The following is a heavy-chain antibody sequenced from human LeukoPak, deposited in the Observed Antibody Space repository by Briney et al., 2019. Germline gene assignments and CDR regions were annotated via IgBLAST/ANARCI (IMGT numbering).Heavy chain of an antibody. CDR1: GGSFSGYY. CDR2: INHSGST. D-gene: IGHD4-17*01. J-gene: IGHJ4*02. CDR3: ASGGAMTTVTRFDY. V-gene: IGHV4-34*01. Sequence: SETLSLTCAVYGGSFSGYYWSWIRQPPGKGLEWIGEINHSGSTNYNPSLKSRVTISVDTSKNQFSLKLSSVTAADTAVYYCASGGAMTTVTRFDYWGRGTLVTVSS.